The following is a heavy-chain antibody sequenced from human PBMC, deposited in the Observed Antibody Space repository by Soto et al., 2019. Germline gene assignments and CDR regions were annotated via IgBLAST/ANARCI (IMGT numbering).Heavy chain of an antibody. Sequence: QVQLQESGPGLVKPSQTLSLTCTVSGGSISTVNYWWSCIRQSPDMGLEWIGHIYNGGSTYNNPSLDSRVPLSVDTSKNQLSLTLISVSAAATAVYYCARGPSGDTVDSWGQGTLVTVSS. J-gene: IGHJ4*02. CDR2: IYNGGST. CDR1: GGSISTVNYW. V-gene: IGHV4-30-4*01. D-gene: IGHD7-27*01. CDR3: ARGPSGDTVDS.